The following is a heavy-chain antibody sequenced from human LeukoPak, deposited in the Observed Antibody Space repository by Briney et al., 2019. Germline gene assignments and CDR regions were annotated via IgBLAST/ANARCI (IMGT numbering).Heavy chain of an antibody. J-gene: IGHJ6*03. CDR3: AKGSEYLWGSLESNYYYYMDV. D-gene: IGHD3-16*01. V-gene: IGHV3-23*01. CDR2: LNGGGGSA. CDR1: GFTFSSYS. Sequence: GGSLRLSCAASGFTFSSYSMNWVRQAPGKGLEWVSVLNGGGGSAFYADSVKGRFTISRDNSKNTLYLQMNSLRAEDAAVYYCAKGSEYLWGSLESNYYYYMDVWGKGATVTVSS.